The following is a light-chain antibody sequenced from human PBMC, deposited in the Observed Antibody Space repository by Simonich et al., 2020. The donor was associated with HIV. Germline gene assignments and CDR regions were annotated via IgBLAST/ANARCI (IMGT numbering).Light chain of an antibody. V-gene: IGKV1-39*01. CDR3: QQYNNWPPA. Sequence: DIQMTQSPSSLSASVGDRVPITCRASQSISRYLNWYQQKRGKAPKLLIYVASSLPSGVPSRFSGSGSGTDFTLTISSLQPEDFAVYYCQQYNNWPPAFGQGTKVEIK. J-gene: IGKJ1*01. CDR1: QSISRY. CDR2: VAS.